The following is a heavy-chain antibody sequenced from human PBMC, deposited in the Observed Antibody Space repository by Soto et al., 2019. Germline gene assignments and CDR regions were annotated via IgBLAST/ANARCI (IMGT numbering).Heavy chain of an antibody. D-gene: IGHD4-4*01. V-gene: IGHV4-59*01. J-gene: IGHJ3*02. CDR2: VYSSGST. CDR3: ARYPRGNSTIQAFDT. CDR1: GGAMHNYY. Sequence: PSETLSLTCAVSGGAMHNYYWHWIRQSPGKGLEWIGYVYSSGSTTHNPSLRNRVSVSLDLAKNQVSLSLRSVNAANTALHYCARYPRGNSTIQAFDTRSQATTVTVSS.